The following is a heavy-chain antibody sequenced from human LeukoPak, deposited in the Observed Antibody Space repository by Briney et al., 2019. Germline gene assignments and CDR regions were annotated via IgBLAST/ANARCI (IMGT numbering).Heavy chain of an antibody. J-gene: IGHJ3*02. D-gene: IGHD4-23*01. CDR2: IRNDGNNK. V-gene: IGHV3-30*03. Sequence: GGSLRLSCAASGFNFNTYAMHWVRQAPGKGLEWVAVIRNDGNNKYYGDSGKGRFTISRDNSRNTLYLQMNSLTAEDTAVYYCAREGYGGHAFDIWGQGTMVTVSS. CDR3: AREGYGGHAFDI. CDR1: GFNFNTYA.